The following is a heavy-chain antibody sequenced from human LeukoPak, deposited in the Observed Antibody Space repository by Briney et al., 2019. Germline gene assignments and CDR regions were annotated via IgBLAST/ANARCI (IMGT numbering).Heavy chain of an antibody. D-gene: IGHD3-22*01. Sequence: GASVKVSRKASGYTLTTYYMNWVRQAPGQGLEWMGIINTSGGSTTYAQKFQGRVTMTRDTSTSTVYMELSSLRSEDTAVYYCARSPPASTMIFDYWGQGTLVTVSS. J-gene: IGHJ4*02. CDR2: INTSGGST. V-gene: IGHV1-46*01. CDR3: ARSPPASTMIFDY. CDR1: GYTLTTYY.